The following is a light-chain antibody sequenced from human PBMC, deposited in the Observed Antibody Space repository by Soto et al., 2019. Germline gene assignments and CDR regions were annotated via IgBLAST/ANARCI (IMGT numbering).Light chain of an antibody. CDR3: QQSSDWPLT. V-gene: IGKV3D-15*01. J-gene: IGKJ4*01. CDR1: QTIPSN. Sequence: EIVMTQSPATLSVSPGERATLSCRPSQTIPSNLAWYQQRPGQAPRPLSYAASTRSTGIPARFSGNGFGTECDITISSLQSEDCAVYYCQQSSDWPLTFGGGTKVEIK. CDR2: AAS.